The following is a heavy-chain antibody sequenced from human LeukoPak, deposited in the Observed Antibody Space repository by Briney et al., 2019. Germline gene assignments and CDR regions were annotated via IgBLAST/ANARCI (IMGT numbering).Heavy chain of an antibody. CDR2: ISYDGSNK. J-gene: IGHJ4*02. D-gene: IGHD3-10*01. CDR3: ARGGVLLWFGELSHYYFDY. CDR1: GFTFSSYA. Sequence: GGSLRLSCAASGFTFSSYAMRWVRQAPGKGLEWVAVISYDGSNKYYADSVKGRFTISRDNSKNTLYLQMNSLRAEDTAVYYCARGGVLLWFGELSHYYFDYWGQGTLVTVSS. V-gene: IGHV3-30*04.